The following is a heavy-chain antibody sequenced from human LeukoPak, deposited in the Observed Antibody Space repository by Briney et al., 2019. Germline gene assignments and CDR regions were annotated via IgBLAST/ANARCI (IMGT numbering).Heavy chain of an antibody. V-gene: IGHV1-69*04. CDR3: ARDRGRTGGYFDY. Sequence: ASVKVSCKASGGTFSSYAISWVRQAPGQGLEWMGRIIPILGIANYAQKFQGRVTITADKSTSTAYMELSSLRSEDTAVYYCARDRGRTGGYFDYWGQGILVTVSS. CDR1: GGTFSSYA. D-gene: IGHD3/OR15-3a*01. CDR2: IIPILGIA. J-gene: IGHJ4*02.